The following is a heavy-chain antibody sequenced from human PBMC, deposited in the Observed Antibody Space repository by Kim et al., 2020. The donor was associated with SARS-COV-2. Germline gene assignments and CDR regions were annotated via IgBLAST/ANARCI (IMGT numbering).Heavy chain of an antibody. V-gene: IGHV3-74*01. CDR3: ARAALCSGTTCYANYYYGMDV. D-gene: IGHD2-2*01. Sequence: GGSLRLSCAASGFTFSTFWMHWVRQAPGKGLVWVSRINTDGSSTSYADSVKGRFTISRDNAKNTLFLHMNSLRAEDTAVYYCARAALCSGTTCYANYYYGMDVWGQGTTVTVSS. CDR2: INTDGSST. J-gene: IGHJ6*02. CDR1: GFTFSTFW.